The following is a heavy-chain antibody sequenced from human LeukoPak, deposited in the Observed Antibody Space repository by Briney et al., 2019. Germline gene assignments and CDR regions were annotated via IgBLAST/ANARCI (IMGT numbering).Heavy chain of an antibody. D-gene: IGHD2-2*02. J-gene: IGHJ3*02. Sequence: GGSLRLSCAASGFTFDDYGMSWVRQAPAKGLEWVSGINWNGGSTGYADSVKGRFTISRDNAKNSLYLQMNSLRAEDTALYYCARRDIVVVPAAIIGAFDIWGQGTMVTVSS. CDR2: INWNGGST. V-gene: IGHV3-20*04. CDR1: GFTFDDYG. CDR3: ARRDIVVVPAAIIGAFDI.